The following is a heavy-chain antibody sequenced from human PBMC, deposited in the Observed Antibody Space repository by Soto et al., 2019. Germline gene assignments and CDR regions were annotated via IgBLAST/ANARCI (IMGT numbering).Heavy chain of an antibody. V-gene: IGHV3-23*01. D-gene: IGHD3-3*01. Sequence: GGFLRLSCAASGFTLSSYAMSWVRQAPGKGLEWVSAISGSGGSTYYADSVKGRFTISRDNSKNQFSLKLSSVTAADTAVYYCARTLRIPNEFWFDPWGQGTLVTVSS. CDR1: GFTLSSYA. J-gene: IGHJ5*02. CDR3: ARTLRIPNEFWFDP. CDR2: ISGSGGST.